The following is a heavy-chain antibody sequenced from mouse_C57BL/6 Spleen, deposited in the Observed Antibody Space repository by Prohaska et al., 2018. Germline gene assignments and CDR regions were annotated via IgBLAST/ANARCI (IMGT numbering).Heavy chain of an antibody. CDR3: MRYGNYWYFDV. CDR2: INSDGSAM. D-gene: IGHD2-1*01. Sequence: EVQLLETGGGLVQPGGSRGLSCEGSGFTFSGFWMSWIRQTPGKSLEWSGHINSDGSAMNYAPSIKDRFTIFRDNDKSTLYLQMSNVRSEDTATYFCMRYGNYWYFDVWGTGNTVTVSS. CDR1: GFTFSGFW. V-gene: IGHV11-2*01. J-gene: IGHJ1*03.